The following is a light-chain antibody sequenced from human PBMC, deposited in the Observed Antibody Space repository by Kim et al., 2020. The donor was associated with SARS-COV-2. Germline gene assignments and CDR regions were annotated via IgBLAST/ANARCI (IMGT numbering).Light chain of an antibody. CDR2: AAS. J-gene: IGKJ3*01. V-gene: IGKV1-16*02. CDR3: HQYNSYPFT. CDR1: QGISNY. Sequence: GSEGYAVTISCRASQGISNYLAWFHQKPGKAPKSLIYAASSLQSGVPSKFRGSGSGTDFTLTISSLQPEDFGTYYCHQYNSYPFTFGPGTKVDIK.